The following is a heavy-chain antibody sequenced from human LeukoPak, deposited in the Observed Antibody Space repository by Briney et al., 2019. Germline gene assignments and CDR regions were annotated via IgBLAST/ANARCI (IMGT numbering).Heavy chain of an antibody. V-gene: IGHV3-30-3*01. CDR3: ARGQISYYFDY. Sequence: GGSLSLSCAASGFTFSSYAMHWVRQAPAKGLEWVAVISYDGSNKYYAYSVKGRFTISRDNSKNTLYLQMNGLRAEDTAVYYCARGQISYYFDYRGQGTLVTVSS. J-gene: IGHJ4*02. CDR1: GFTFSSYA. D-gene: IGHD3-3*01. CDR2: ISYDGSNK.